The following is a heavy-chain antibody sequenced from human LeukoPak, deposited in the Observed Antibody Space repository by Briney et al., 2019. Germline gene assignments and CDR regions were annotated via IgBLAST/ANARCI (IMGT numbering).Heavy chain of an antibody. CDR2: ISSSSSSI. J-gene: IGHJ4*02. D-gene: IGHD1-26*01. CDR3: AREYSGSYYLHFDY. V-gene: IGHV3-21*01. Sequence: PGGSRRLSCAASGFTFSSDSMNWVRQAPGEGLGWVSSISSSSSSIYYADSVKGRFTISRDNAKNSLYLQMNSLRAEDTAVYYCAREYSGSYYLHFDYWGQGTLVTVSS. CDR1: GFTFSSDS.